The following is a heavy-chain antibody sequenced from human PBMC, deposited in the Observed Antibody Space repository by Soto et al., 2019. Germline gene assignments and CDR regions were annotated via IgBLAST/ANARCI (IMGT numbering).Heavy chain of an antibody. J-gene: IGHJ6*02. CDR3: ARGHYDILTGYYSSDYYYGMDV. Sequence: SETLSLTCAVYGGSFSGYYWSWIRQPPGKGLEGIGEINHSGSTNYNPSLKSRVTISVDTSKNQFSLKLSSVTAADTAVYYCARGHYDILTGYYSSDYYYGMDVWGQGTTVTVSS. CDR1: GGSFSGYY. CDR2: INHSGST. V-gene: IGHV4-34*01. D-gene: IGHD3-9*01.